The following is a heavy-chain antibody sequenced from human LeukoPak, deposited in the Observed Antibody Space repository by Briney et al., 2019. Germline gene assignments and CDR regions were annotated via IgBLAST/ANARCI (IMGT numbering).Heavy chain of an antibody. Sequence: SETLSLTCTVSGGSISSYYWSWIRQPPGKGLEWIGYIYYSGSTNYNPSLKSRVTISVDTSKNQFSLKLSSVTAADTAVYYCARKNTSPFGELLYYNWFDPWGQGTLVTVSS. CDR1: GGSISSYY. J-gene: IGHJ5*02. CDR2: IYYSGST. V-gene: IGHV4-59*01. D-gene: IGHD3-10*01. CDR3: ARKNTSPFGELLYYNWFDP.